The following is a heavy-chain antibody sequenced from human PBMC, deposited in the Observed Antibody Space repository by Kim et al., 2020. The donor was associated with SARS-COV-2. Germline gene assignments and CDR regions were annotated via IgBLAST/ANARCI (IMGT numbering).Heavy chain of an antibody. CDR1: GGSISSGGYY. D-gene: IGHD2-21*02. Sequence: SETLSLTCTVSGGSISSGGYYWSWIRQHPGKGLEWIGYIYYSGSTYYNPSLKSRVTISVDTSKNQFSLKLSSVTAADTAVYYCARVKSNIVVVTANNWFDPWGQGTLVTVSS. V-gene: IGHV4-31*03. CDR3: ARVKSNIVVVTANNWFDP. CDR2: IYYSGST. J-gene: IGHJ5*02.